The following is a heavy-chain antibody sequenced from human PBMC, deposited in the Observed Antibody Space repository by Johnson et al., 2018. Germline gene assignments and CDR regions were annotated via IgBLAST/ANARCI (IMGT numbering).Heavy chain of an antibody. J-gene: IGHJ6*01. Sequence: VQLVQSGGGLVQPGGSLRLSCAASGFPFNSYAMTWVRQAPGKGLDWVSGISGNGGRTYYADSVKGRFTISRDNSENTLYLQMNSLRAEDTAGYYCARQRRYRRGEYRSYGMDVWGQGTTVTVSS. V-gene: IGHV3-23*04. CDR2: ISGNGGRT. CDR1: GFPFNSYA. CDR3: ARQRRYRRGEYRSYGMDV. D-gene: IGHD6-19*01.